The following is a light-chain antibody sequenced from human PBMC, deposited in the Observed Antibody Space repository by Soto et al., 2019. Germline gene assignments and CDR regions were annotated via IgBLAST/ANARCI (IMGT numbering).Light chain of an antibody. CDR3: QRYKTWPLS. V-gene: IGKV3-15*01. J-gene: IGKJ4*01. CDR1: QGVGST. CDR2: DAS. Sequence: ELVLTQSPATLSVSPGERATLSCRASQGVGSTLAWYQLAPGQAPRLLIYDASTRATGIPAMFSGDGSGTEFTLTISSLQSDDIAVYYCQRYKTWPLSFGGGARVEI.